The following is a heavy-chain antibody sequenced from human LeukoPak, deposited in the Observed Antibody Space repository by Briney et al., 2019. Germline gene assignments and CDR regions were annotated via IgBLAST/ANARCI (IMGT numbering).Heavy chain of an antibody. CDR1: GGSISSYY. CDR3: AREPYGSGTFDY. V-gene: IGHV4-59*01. CDR2: IYYSGST. J-gene: IGHJ4*02. Sequence: SSETLSLTCTVSGGSISSYYWSWIRQPPGKGLEWIGYIYYSGSTNYNPSLKSRVTISVDTSKNQFSLKLSSVTAAVTAEYYCAREPYGSGTFDYWGQGTLVTVSA. D-gene: IGHD3-10*01.